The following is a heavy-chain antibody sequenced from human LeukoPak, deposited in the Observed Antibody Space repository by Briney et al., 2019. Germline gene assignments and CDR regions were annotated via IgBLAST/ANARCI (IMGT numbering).Heavy chain of an antibody. Sequence: PGGSLRLSCAASGFSFSTYWMAWVRQAPGKGLEWVANINPGAGEKYYVDSVKGRFTISRDDAKTSLYLQMDNLRVEDTAVYSCERWGLAYTIDFWGQGTLVTVSS. V-gene: IGHV3-7*01. CDR3: ERWGLAYTIDF. J-gene: IGHJ4*02. CDR1: GFSFSTYW. D-gene: IGHD2-21*01. CDR2: INPGAGEK.